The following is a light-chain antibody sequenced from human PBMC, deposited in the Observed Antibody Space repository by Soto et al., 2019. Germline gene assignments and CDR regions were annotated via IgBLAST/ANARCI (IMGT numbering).Light chain of an antibody. V-gene: IGLV2-14*01. CDR2: EVN. CDR3: SSYTSSSTLYV. CDR1: SSDVGGYHY. Sequence: QSVLTQPASVSGSPGQSITISCTGSSSDVGGYHYVSWYQQYPGKAPKLVISEVNNRPSGVSNRFSGSKSGNTASLTISGLQAEDEADYYCSSYTSSSTLYVFGTGTKLTVL. J-gene: IGLJ1*01.